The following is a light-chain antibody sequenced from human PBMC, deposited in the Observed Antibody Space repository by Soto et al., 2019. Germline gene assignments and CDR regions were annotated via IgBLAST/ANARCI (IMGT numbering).Light chain of an antibody. CDR3: QHYGNSLFT. Sequence: EIVLTQSPGTLSLSPRERATLSCRASQSISSSYLAWYQQKPGQAPRLLIYGASNRATGIPDRFSGSGSGTDFTLTISRLEPEDFAVYYCQHYGNSLFTFGPGTKVDIK. CDR1: QSISSSY. CDR2: GAS. V-gene: IGKV3-20*01. J-gene: IGKJ3*01.